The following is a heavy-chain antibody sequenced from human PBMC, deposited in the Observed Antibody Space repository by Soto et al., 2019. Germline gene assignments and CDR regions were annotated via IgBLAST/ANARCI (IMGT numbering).Heavy chain of an antibody. CDR1: GYSLTSYW. Sequence: GESLKISCKGSGYSLTSYWIGWVRQMPGKGLEWMGIIYPGDSDTRYSPSFQGQVTISADKSISTAYLQWSSLKASDTAMYYCARHDVVVPAAILHPRDYYGMDVWGQGTTVTVSS. V-gene: IGHV5-51*01. CDR3: ARHDVVVPAAILHPRDYYGMDV. D-gene: IGHD2-2*02. CDR2: IYPGDSDT. J-gene: IGHJ6*02.